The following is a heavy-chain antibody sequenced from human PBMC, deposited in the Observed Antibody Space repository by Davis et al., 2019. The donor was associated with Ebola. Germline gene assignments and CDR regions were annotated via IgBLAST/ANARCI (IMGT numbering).Heavy chain of an antibody. CDR3: ARDPMVTIRYGMDV. D-gene: IGHD5-12*01. Sequence: PGGSLRLSCAASGFTFSSYAMHWVRQAPGKGLEWVAVISYDGSNKYYADSVKGRFTISRDNSKNTLYLQMNSLRAEDTAVYYCARDPMVTIRYGMDVWGQGTTVTVSS. CDR1: GFTFSSYA. CDR2: ISYDGSNK. V-gene: IGHV3-30-3*01. J-gene: IGHJ6*02.